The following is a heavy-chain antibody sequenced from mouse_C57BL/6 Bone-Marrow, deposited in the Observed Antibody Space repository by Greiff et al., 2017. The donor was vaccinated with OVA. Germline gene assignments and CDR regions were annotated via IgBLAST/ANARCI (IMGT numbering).Heavy chain of an antibody. J-gene: IGHJ2*01. V-gene: IGHV3-6*01. CDR3: ARELRYYFDY. CDR1: GYSITSGYY. Sequence: EVKLEESGPGLVKPSQSLSLTCSVTGYSITSGYYWNWIRQFPGNKLEWMGYISYDGSNNYNPSLKNRISITRDTSKNQFFLKLNSVTTEGTATYYCARELRYYFDYWGQGTTLTVSS. D-gene: IGHD1-1*01. CDR2: ISYDGSN.